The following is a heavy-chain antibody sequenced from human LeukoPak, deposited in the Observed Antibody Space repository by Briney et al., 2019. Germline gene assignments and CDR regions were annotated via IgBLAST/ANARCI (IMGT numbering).Heavy chain of an antibody. J-gene: IGHJ4*02. CDR1: GFTFSSYS. V-gene: IGHV3-21*01. D-gene: IGHD3-9*01. Sequence: PGGSLRLSCAASGFTFSSYSMNWVRQAPGKGLEWVSSISSSSSYIYYAGSVKGRFTISRDNAKNSLYLQMNSLRAEDTAVYYCARDYDILTGYSQNDYWGQGTLVTVSS. CDR2: ISSSSSYI. CDR3: ARDYDILTGYSQNDY.